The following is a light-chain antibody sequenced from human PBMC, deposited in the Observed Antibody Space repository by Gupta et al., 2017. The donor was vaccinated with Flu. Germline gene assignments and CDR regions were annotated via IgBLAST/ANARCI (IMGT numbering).Light chain of an antibody. J-gene: IGLJ3*02. CDR1: FWVNNY. V-gene: IGLV3-25*03. CDR2: NVS. CDR3: HSPDSSGSWV. Sequence: AQTSRITCSGDFWVNNYACWYQQKPAPAPLLVKYNVSRSPAGIPGRFSGSSSGTTVTVTISGVQEEDDADYYCHSPDSSGSWVFGGGTKLTVL.